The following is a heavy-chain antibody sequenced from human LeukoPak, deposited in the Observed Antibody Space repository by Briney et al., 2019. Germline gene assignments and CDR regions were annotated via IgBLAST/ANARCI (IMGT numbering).Heavy chain of an antibody. D-gene: IGHD6-19*01. CDR3: ARLAALAGHRGAFDI. CDR1: GGSIGGHTFY. J-gene: IGHJ3*02. CDR2: IYYNGNT. Sequence: PSETLSLTCNVSGGSIGGHTFYWDWIRQPPGKGLEWIATIYYNGNTFYNPSLKSRVAISIDMSKSQFSLHLSSVTAADTAIYYCARLAALAGHRGAFDIWGPGTMVTVSS. V-gene: IGHV4-39*01.